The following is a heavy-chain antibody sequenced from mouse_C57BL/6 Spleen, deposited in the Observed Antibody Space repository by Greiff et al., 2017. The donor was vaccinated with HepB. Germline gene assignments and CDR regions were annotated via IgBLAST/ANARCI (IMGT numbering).Heavy chain of an antibody. CDR3: ARGIYYYGSSLAY. CDR2: INPNNGGT. J-gene: IGHJ3*01. V-gene: IGHV1-22*01. D-gene: IGHD1-1*01. Sequence: VQLQQSGPELVKPGASVKMSCKASGYTFTDYNMHWVKQSHGKSLEWIGYINPNNGGTSYNQKFKGKATLTVNKSSSTAYMELRSLTSEDSAVYYCARGIYYYGSSLAYWGQGTLVTVSA. CDR1: GYTFTDYN.